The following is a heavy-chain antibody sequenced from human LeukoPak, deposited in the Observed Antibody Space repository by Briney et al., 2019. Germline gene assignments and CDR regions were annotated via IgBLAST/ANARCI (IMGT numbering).Heavy chain of an antibody. CDR3: ARDRSYGTFYFDY. CDR2: IGGNGGST. Sequence: GGSLRLSCAASGFTFSSYAMSWVRQAPGKGLEWVSTIGGNGGSTYYADSVKGRFTISRDNSKNTLYLQMNSLRAEDTAVYYCARDRSYGTFYFDYWGQGTLVTVSS. D-gene: IGHD5-18*01. J-gene: IGHJ4*02. CDR1: GFTFSSYA. V-gene: IGHV3-23*01.